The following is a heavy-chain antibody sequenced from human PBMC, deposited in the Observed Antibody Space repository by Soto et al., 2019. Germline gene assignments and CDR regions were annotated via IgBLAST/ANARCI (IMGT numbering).Heavy chain of an antibody. V-gene: IGHV3-7*01. Sequence: GGSLRLSCTTSGFTFSRSWMSWVRQVPGKGPEWVANVNPDGSRKYYLDSVKGRFTISRDNTKNSLDIQMNSLRPEDTAVYYCAGEDFYRFDPWGQGTLVTVSS. CDR1: GFTFSRSW. CDR2: VNPDGSRK. J-gene: IGHJ5*02. D-gene: IGHD3-16*02. CDR3: AGEDFYRFDP.